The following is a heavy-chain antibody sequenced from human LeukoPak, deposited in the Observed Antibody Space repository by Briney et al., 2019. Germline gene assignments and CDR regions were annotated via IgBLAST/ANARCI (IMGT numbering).Heavy chain of an antibody. D-gene: IGHD6-19*01. V-gene: IGHV1-3*01. J-gene: IGHJ4*02. CDR2: INAGNGNT. Sequence: GASVEVSCKASGYTFTSYAMHWVRQAPGQRLEWMGWINAGNGNTKYSQKFQGRVTITRDTSASTAYMELSSLRSEDTAVYYCARATRYSSGWTSFDYWGQGTLVTVSS. CDR3: ARATRYSSGWTSFDY. CDR1: GYTFTSYA.